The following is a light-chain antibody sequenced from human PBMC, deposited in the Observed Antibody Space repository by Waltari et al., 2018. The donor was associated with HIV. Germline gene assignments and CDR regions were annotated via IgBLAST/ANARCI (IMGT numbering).Light chain of an antibody. J-gene: IGLJ2*01. Sequence: QSVLTQPPSVPGAPGQRVTISCTGTRSNIGAIYDVHWYQQLPGAAPKLLIYDTNTRPSGVPDRFSGSKSGTSASLAIAGLQADDEAVYYCQTFDTSLSGFVVFGGGTKLTVL. V-gene: IGLV1-40*01. CDR1: RSNIGAIYD. CDR3: QTFDTSLSGFVV. CDR2: DTN.